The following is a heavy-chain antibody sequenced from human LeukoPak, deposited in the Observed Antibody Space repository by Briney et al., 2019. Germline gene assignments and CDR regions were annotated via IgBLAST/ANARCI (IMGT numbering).Heavy chain of an antibody. V-gene: IGHV4-59*01. J-gene: IGHJ4*02. D-gene: IGHD4-23*01. Sequence: KPSETLSLTCTVSGGSISSYYWSWIRQPPGKGLEWIGYIYYSGSTNYNPSHKSRVTISVDTSKNQFSLKLSSVTAADTAVYYCARSSLPTVVTDYWGQGTLVTVSS. CDR3: ARSSLPTVVTDY. CDR2: IYYSGST. CDR1: GGSISSYY.